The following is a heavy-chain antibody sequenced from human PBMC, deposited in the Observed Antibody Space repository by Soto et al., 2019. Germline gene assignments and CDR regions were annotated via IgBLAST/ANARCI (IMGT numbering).Heavy chain of an antibody. Sequence: QVQLVQSGAEVKKPGSSVKVSCKASGGSFSSYGISWVRQAPGQGLEWVGGIIPIFNTGNHAQKFKGRVTITADESTSTXYRERSSLRSEDTSVYYCARVEVGATYFDYWXXGTLVTVSS. CDR3: ARVEVGATYFDY. V-gene: IGHV1-69*01. CDR2: IIPIFNTG. J-gene: IGHJ4*02. D-gene: IGHD1-26*01. CDR1: GGSFSSYG.